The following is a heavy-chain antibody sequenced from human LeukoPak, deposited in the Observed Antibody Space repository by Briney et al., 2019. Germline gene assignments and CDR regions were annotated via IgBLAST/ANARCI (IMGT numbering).Heavy chain of an antibody. CDR3: ASVRQTSYFDY. J-gene: IGHJ4*02. CDR2: IYSGGST. D-gene: IGHD6-6*01. Sequence: GGSLRLSCAASGFTVSSNYMSWVRQAPGKGLEWVSVIYSGGSTYYADSVKGRFTISRDNSKNTLYLQMNSLRAEDTAVYYCASVRQTSYFDYWGQGTLVTASS. CDR1: GFTVSSNY. V-gene: IGHV3-66*01.